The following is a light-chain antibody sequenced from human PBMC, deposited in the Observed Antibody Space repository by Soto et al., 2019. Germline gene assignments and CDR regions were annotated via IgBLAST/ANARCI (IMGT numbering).Light chain of an antibody. CDR2: DTN. CDR3: LLSYGGGRLWV. V-gene: IGLV7-46*01. J-gene: IGLJ3*02. CDR1: TGAVTSGHY. Sequence: QAVVTQEPSLTVSPGGTVTLTCGSSTGAVTSGHYPYWFQQKPGQAPRTLIYDTNNKHSWTPARFSGSLLGGKAALTLSGAQPEDEAEYYCLLSYGGGRLWVFGGGTKLTVL.